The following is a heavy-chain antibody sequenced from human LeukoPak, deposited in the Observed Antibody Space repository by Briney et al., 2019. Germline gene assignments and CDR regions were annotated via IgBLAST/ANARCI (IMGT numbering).Heavy chain of an antibody. CDR1: GFTFSSYA. CDR3: AKDQRFEGYRGAFDI. Sequence: GRSLRLSCAASGFTFSSYAMHWVRQAPGKGLEWVAVISYDGSNKYYADSVKGRFTISRDNSKNTLYLQMNSLRAEDTAVYYCAKDQRFEGYRGAFDIWGHGTMVTVSS. V-gene: IGHV3-30-3*01. J-gene: IGHJ3*02. D-gene: IGHD3-10*01. CDR2: ISYDGSNK.